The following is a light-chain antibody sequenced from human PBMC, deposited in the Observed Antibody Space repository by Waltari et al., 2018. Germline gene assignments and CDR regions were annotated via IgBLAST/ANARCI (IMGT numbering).Light chain of an antibody. J-gene: IGKJ4*01. V-gene: IGKV1-5*03. Sequence: DIQMTQSPSTLSASVGARVTIPCRARQMITNWLAWYQQKPGMAPKRLIYGVSTLESGVPSRFSGSGSGAEFTLTISSLQPDDFATYYCQYYNNYELTFGGGTKVEIK. CDR1: QMITNW. CDR2: GVS. CDR3: QYYNNYELT.